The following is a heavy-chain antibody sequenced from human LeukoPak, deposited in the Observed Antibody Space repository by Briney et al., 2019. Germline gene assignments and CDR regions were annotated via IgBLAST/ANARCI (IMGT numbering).Heavy chain of an antibody. CDR2: IYHSGST. CDR1: GASITTYY. J-gene: IGHJ1*01. CDR3: AQKAPYSPGYSQN. D-gene: IGHD2-15*01. V-gene: IGHV4-59*01. Sequence: SETLSLTCTVSGASITTYYWTWIRQPPGKGLEWIGYIYHSGSTNYNPSLKSRVTISLDTSRNQFSLRLSSVTAADTAVYYCAQKAPYSPGYSQNWGQGTLVTVSS.